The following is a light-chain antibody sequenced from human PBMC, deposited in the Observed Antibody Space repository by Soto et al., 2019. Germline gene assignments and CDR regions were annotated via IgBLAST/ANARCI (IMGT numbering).Light chain of an antibody. J-gene: IGKJ3*01. CDR1: QSVSSY. CDR3: QPRSNWPPFT. V-gene: IGKV3-11*01. Sequence: EIVLTQSPATLSLSPGERATLSCRASQSVSSYLAWYQQKPGQAPRLLISDASNRATGIPARFSGSGSGTDFTLTISSLEPEDFAVYYCQPRSNWPPFTFGPGTKVDIK. CDR2: DAS.